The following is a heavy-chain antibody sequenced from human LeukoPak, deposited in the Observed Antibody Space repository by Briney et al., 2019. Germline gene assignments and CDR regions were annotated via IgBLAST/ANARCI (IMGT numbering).Heavy chain of an antibody. V-gene: IGHV3-23*01. Sequence: GGSLRLSCAASGFTFSSYAMSWVRQAPGKGLEWVSSFTISGATTYYADSVKGRLTISRDNSKTTLYLQMNSLRAEDTAVYYCATYGSGSYYRKAFDYWGQGTLVTVSS. CDR2: FTISGATT. J-gene: IGHJ4*02. D-gene: IGHD3-10*01. CDR1: GFTFSSYA. CDR3: ATYGSGSYYRKAFDY.